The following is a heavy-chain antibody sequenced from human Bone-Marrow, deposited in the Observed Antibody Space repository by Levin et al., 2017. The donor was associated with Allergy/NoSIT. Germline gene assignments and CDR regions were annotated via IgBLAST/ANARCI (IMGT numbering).Heavy chain of an antibody. J-gene: IGHJ3*02. V-gene: IGHV3-15*01. D-gene: IGHD6-19*01. CDR2: FTTKTDRGTT. Sequence: NAGGSLRLSCAASGFSFSHAWMSWVRQAPGKGLEWVGRFTTKTDRGTTDYAAPVKGRFTISRDDSKTTLYLQMNSLKTEDTAIYYCSTVREGSSGEDDAFDIWGQGTMVTVSS. CDR3: STVREGSSGEDDAFDI. CDR1: GFSFSHAW.